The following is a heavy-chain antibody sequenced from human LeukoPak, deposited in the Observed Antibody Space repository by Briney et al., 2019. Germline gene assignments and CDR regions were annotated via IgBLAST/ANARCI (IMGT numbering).Heavy chain of an antibody. CDR3: ARGGAGYSSGWVPSYYYYYGMDV. CDR1: GYTFTSYD. D-gene: IGHD6-19*01. CDR2: MNPNSGNT. J-gene: IGHJ6*02. Sequence: ASVKVSCKASGYTFTSYDINWVRQATGQGLEWMGWMNPNSGNTGYAQKFQGRVTMTRNTSISTAYMELSSLRSEDTAVYYCARGGAGYSSGWVPSYYYYYGMDVWGQGTTVTVSS. V-gene: IGHV1-8*01.